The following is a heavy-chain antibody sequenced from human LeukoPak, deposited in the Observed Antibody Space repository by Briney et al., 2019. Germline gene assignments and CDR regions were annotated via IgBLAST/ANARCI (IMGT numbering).Heavy chain of an antibody. D-gene: IGHD3-22*01. Sequence: PGGSLRLSCAASGFTFSSYGVHWVRQAPGKGLEWVAFIRYDGSNKYYADSVKGRFTISRDNSKNTLYLQMNSLRAEDTAVYYCAKDQREDYYDSSGFLDYWGQGTLATVSS. CDR2: IRYDGSNK. CDR3: AKDQREDYYDSSGFLDY. V-gene: IGHV3-30*02. J-gene: IGHJ4*02. CDR1: GFTFSSYG.